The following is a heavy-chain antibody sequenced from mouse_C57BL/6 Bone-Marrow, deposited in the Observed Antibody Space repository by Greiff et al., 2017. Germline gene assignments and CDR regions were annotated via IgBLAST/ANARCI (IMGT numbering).Heavy chain of an antibody. Sequence: VQLQQSGAELVRPGASVKLSCTASGFNIKDDYMHWVKQRPEQGLEWIGWIDPENGDTEYASKFQGKATITADPSSNTAYLQLSSLTSEDTAVYYCTPYYYGSSRDYWGQGTTLTVSS. CDR1: GFNIKDDY. J-gene: IGHJ2*01. CDR2: IDPENGDT. V-gene: IGHV14-4*01. D-gene: IGHD1-1*01. CDR3: TPYYYGSSRDY.